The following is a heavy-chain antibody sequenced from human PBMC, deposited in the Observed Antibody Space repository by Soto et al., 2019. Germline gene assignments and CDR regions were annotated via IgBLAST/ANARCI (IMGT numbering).Heavy chain of an antibody. J-gene: IGHJ4*02. CDR2: INHSGST. V-gene: IGHV4-34*01. Sequence: TLSLTCAVYGGSFSGYYWSWIRQPTGKGLEWIGEINHSGSTNYNPSLKSRVTISVDTSKNQFSLKLSFVTAADQAVYYCAREDYSNNNYFDYWGQGTLVTVSS. CDR3: AREDYSNNNYFDY. CDR1: GGSFSGYY. D-gene: IGHD4-4*01.